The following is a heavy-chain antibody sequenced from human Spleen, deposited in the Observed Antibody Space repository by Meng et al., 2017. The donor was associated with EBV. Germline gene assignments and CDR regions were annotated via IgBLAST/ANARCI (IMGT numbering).Heavy chain of an antibody. Sequence: QVHLIQSGAEVKKPGASVKVSCKTSGYTFTRYGITWVRQAPGQGLEWMGWISGYNGYTNYAQNLQDRVTMTTDTSTSTAYMELRSLRSDDTAVYYCARKSDYGGNFYYFDNWDQGTLVTVSS. CDR3: ARKSDYGGNFYYFDN. CDR1: GYTFTRYG. V-gene: IGHV1-18*01. J-gene: IGHJ4*02. D-gene: IGHD4-23*01. CDR2: ISGYNGYT.